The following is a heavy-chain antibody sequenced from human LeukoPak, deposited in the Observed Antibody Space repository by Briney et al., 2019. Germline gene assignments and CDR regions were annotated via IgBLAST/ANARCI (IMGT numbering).Heavy chain of an antibody. CDR2: IRYDGSNK. D-gene: IGHD3-3*01. CDR3: AKEFGFWSGGLY. Sequence: GGSLRLSCAASGFTFRSYSMNWVRQAPGKGLEWVAFIRYDGSNKYYADSVKGRFTISRDNSKNTLYLQMNSLRAEDTAVYYCAKEFGFWSGGLYCGQGTLVTVSS. CDR1: GFTFRSYS. J-gene: IGHJ4*02. V-gene: IGHV3-30*02.